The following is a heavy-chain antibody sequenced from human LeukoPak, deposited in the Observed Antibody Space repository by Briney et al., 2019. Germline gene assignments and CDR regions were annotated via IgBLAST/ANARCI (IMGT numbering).Heavy chain of an antibody. CDR1: GYTFTSYA. CDR2: INAGNGNT. CDR3: ARDPKQQWLANWFDP. V-gene: IGHV1-3*01. D-gene: IGHD6-19*01. J-gene: IGHJ5*02. Sequence: ASVKVSCKASGYTFTSYAMHWVRQAPGQRLEWMGWINAGNGNTKYSQKFQGRVTITRDTSASTAYMELSSLRSEDTAVYYCARDPKQQWLANWFDPWGQGTLVTVSS.